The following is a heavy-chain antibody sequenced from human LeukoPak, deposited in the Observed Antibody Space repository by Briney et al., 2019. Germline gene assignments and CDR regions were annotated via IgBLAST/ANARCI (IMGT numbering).Heavy chain of an antibody. CDR3: ARDTRYSYGSGSYTMFDY. D-gene: IGHD3-10*01. Sequence: PGGPLRLSCAASGFTFSTYEMNWVRQAPGRGLEWVSYISSSGSTIHYAHSVKGRFTVSRDNAKNSLYLQMNSLRAEDTAVYYCARDTRYSYGSGSYTMFDYWGQGTLVTVSS. J-gene: IGHJ4*02. V-gene: IGHV3-48*03. CDR2: ISSSGSTI. CDR1: GFTFSTYE.